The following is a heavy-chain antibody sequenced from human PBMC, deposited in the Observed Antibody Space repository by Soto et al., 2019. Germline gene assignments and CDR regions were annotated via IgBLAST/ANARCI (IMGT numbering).Heavy chain of an antibody. CDR2: IYYSGST. CDR3: ARGDGSVTAGYYYYGMDV. Sequence: SETLSLTCTVSGGSISSYYWSWIRQPPGKGLEWIAYIYYSGSTNHNPSLKSRVTISVDTSKNQFSLKLSSVTAADTAVYYCARGDGSVTAGYYYYGMDVWGQVNKVT. J-gene: IGHJ6*02. CDR1: GGSISSYY. D-gene: IGHD1-26*01. V-gene: IGHV4-59*01.